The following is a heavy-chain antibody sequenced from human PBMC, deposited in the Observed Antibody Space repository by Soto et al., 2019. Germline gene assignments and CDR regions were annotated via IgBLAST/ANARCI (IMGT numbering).Heavy chain of an antibody. CDR1: GFTFSSYS. CDR2: ISSSSSYI. D-gene: IGHD3-22*01. J-gene: IGHJ4*02. Sequence: GGSLRLSCAASGFTFSSYSMNWVRQAPGKGLDWVSSISSSSSYIYYADSVKGRFTISRDNAKNSLYLQMNSLRAEDTAVYYCARGLYYYDSSVYYFAWGQGTLVTVSS. V-gene: IGHV3-21*01. CDR3: ARGLYYYDSSVYYFA.